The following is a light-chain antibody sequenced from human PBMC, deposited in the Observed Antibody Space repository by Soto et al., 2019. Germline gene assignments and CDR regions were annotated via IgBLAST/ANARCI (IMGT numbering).Light chain of an antibody. CDR3: LHHGSSLWT. CDR2: SVS. J-gene: IGKJ1*01. CDR1: QSVSGSS. Sequence: EIVMTQSPGTLSLSPGEVATLSCRASQSVSGSSLAWYQQKPGQAPRLVIYSVSSRATGIPDRFSGSGSGTDFTLTISRLEPEDFAMYYCLHHGSSLWTFGQGTKVDIK. V-gene: IGKV3-20*01.